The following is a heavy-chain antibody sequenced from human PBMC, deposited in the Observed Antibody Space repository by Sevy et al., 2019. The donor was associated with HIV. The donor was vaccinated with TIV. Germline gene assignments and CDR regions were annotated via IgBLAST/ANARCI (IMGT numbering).Heavy chain of an antibody. V-gene: IGHV3-33*08. CDR1: GFRFDYYA. J-gene: IGHJ4*02. CDR3: ARGGYYYDNAAYYALDS. CDR2: IWSDGAYQ. D-gene: IGHD3-22*01. Sequence: GGSLRLSCAVSGFRFDYYAMHWVRQAPGKGLEWVAIIWSDGAYQYHGDSVKGRFTISRDNSKNTLYLQMNNVRVEDTAVYYCARGGYYYDNAAYYALDSWGQGTLVTVSS.